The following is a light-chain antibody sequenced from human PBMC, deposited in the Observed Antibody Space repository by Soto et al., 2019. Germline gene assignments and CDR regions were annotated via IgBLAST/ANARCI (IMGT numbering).Light chain of an antibody. CDR1: SSNIGNNY. Sequence: QSVLTQPPSVSAAPGQMVTISCSGSSSNIGNNYVSWYQQLPGTAPKLLIYDNNKRPSGIPDRFSGSKSGTSATLGITGLQTGYEADYYCGTWDTSLTAVVFGGGTKLTVL. CDR3: GTWDTSLTAVV. J-gene: IGLJ2*01. V-gene: IGLV1-51*01. CDR2: DNN.